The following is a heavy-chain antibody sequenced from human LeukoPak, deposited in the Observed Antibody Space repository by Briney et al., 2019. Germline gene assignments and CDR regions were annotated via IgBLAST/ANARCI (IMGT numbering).Heavy chain of an antibody. CDR1: GFTSSSYG. Sequence: GSLRLSCAASGFTSSSYGMHWVRQAPGKGLVWVSRIEGDGSHTIYADSVKGRFTISRDNAKNTLYLQMKSLRAEDTAVYYCVRDWDHFDFDSWGQGTLVTVSS. V-gene: IGHV3-74*01. CDR3: VRDWDHFDFDS. J-gene: IGHJ5*01. CDR2: IEGDGSHT. D-gene: IGHD3-9*01.